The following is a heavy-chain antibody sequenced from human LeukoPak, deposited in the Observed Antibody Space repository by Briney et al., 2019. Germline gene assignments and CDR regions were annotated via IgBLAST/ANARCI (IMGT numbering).Heavy chain of an antibody. D-gene: IGHD3-3*01. CDR3: TRVGIWSGYYVNYFGY. V-gene: IGHV3-49*04. Sequence: GGSLRLSCTASGFTFGDYAMSWVRQAPGKGLEWVGFIRSKAYGGTTEYAASVKGRFTISRDDSKSIAYLQMNSLKTEDTAVYYCTRVGIWSGYYVNYFGYWGQGTLVTVSS. J-gene: IGHJ4*02. CDR2: IRSKAYGGTT. CDR1: GFTFGDYA.